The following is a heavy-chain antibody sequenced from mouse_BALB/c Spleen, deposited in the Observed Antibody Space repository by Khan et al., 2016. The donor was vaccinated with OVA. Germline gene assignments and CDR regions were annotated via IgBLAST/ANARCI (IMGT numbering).Heavy chain of an antibody. D-gene: IGHD1-1*01. V-gene: IGHV5-12-2*01. CDR1: GFTFSSYT. CDR3: VIPSTTEYDYGMDY. J-gene: IGHJ4*01. Sequence: EVELVESGGGLVQPGGSLKLSCAASGFTFSSYTMSWVRQTPDKRLEWVAFISHGGSSAYYPDTVKGRFTSSRDNAKNTLYLQMSSLKSEDTAMYYCVIPSTTEYDYGMDYWGQGTSVTVSS. CDR2: ISHGGSSA.